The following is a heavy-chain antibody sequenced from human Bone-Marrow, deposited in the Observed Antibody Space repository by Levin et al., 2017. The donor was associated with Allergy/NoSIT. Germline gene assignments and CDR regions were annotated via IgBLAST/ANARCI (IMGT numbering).Heavy chain of an antibody. V-gene: IGHV3-7*01. J-gene: IGHJ3*02. Sequence: GGSLRLSCAASAFTFDAYWMTWVRQAPGKGLEWVAYIHLVGSGGYYVALLKGRFTISGDNAKNSLFRHMNSREAEATAVYYCARIYDSTGYYSGVGTFDMWGRGTMVTVSS. D-gene: IGHD3-22*01. CDR1: AFTFDAYW. CDR2: IHLVGSGG. CDR3: ARIYDSTGYYSGVGTFDM.